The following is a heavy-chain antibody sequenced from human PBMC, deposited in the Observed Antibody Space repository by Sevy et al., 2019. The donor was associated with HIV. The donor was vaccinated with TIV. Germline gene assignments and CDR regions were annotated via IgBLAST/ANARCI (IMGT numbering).Heavy chain of an antibody. J-gene: IGHJ5*02. CDR1: GGSISSSSYY. V-gene: IGHV4-39*01. CDR2: IYYSGST. CDR3: ARREFRGVIS. D-gene: IGHD3-10*01. Sequence: SETLSLTCTVSGGSISSSSYYWGWIRQPPWKGLEWIGSIYYSGSTYYNPSLKSRVTISVDTSKNQFSLKLSSVTAADTAVYYCARREFRGVISWGQGTLVTVSS.